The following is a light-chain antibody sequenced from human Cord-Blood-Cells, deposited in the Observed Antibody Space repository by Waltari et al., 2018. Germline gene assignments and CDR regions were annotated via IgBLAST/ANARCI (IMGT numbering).Light chain of an antibody. J-gene: IGKJ1*01. CDR2: DAS. V-gene: IGKV1-5*01. CDR1: QSISSW. Sequence: DIQMTQSPSTLSASVGDRVTITCRASQSISSWLGWYQQKPGKAPKLLIYDASSLESGVPSRFSGSGSGTEFTLTISSLQPDDFAPYYCQQYNSYLWTFGQGTKVEIK. CDR3: QQYNSYLWT.